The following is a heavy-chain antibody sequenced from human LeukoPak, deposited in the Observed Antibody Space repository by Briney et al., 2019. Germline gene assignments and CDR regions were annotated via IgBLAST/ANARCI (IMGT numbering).Heavy chain of an antibody. D-gene: IGHD2-2*01. CDR1: GYTFTSYG. CDR2: ISAYNGNT. J-gene: IGHJ4*02. V-gene: IGHV1-18*01. CDR3: ARSEVVAAAMIYFDN. Sequence: ASVKVSCTASGYTFTSYGISWVRQAPGQGLEWMGWISAYNGNTNYAQKLQGRVTMTTDTSTSTAYMELRSLRSDDTAVYYCARSEVVAAAMIYFDNWGQGTLVTVSS.